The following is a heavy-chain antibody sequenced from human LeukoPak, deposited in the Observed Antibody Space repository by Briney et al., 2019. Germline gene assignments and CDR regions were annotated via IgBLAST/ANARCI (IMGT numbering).Heavy chain of an antibody. CDR1: GGSIRSSYYY. CDR2: INHSGST. CDR3: ARETPGAGHFDY. D-gene: IGHD7-27*01. J-gene: IGHJ4*02. Sequence: SETLSLTCTVSGGSIRSSYYYWSWIRQPPGKGLEWIGEINHSGSTNYNPSLKSRVTISVDTSKNQFSLKLSSVTAADTAVYYCARETPGAGHFDYWGQGSLVTVSS. V-gene: IGHV4-39*07.